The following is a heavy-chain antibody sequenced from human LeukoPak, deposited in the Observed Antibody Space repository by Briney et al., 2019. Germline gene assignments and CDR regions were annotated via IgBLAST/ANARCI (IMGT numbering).Heavy chain of an antibody. CDR1: GGTFSSYA. CDR2: IIPIFGTA. D-gene: IGHD3-3*01. Sequence: SVKVSCKASGGTFSSYAISWVRQAPGQGLEWMGGIIPIFGTANYAQKFQGRVTITADESTSTAYMELSSLRSEDTAVYYCASRTYYDFWSGYYYYYGMDVWGQGTTVTVSS. J-gene: IGHJ6*02. CDR3: ASRTYYDFWSGYYYYYGMDV. V-gene: IGHV1-69*13.